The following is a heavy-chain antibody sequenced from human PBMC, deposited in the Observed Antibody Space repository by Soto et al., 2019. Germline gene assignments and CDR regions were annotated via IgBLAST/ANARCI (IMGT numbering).Heavy chain of an antibody. CDR2: ISYDGSNK. D-gene: IGHD6-13*01. CDR3: AKDLGWYSSSWFSSNNGMDV. Sequence: QVQLVESGGGVVQPGRSLRLSCAASGFTFSSYGMHWVRQAPGKGLEWVAVISYDGSNKYYSDSVQGRFTISRDNSNNTLYLQMNSRRAEDTAVYYCAKDLGWYSSSWFSSNNGMDVGGQGSTVTVSS. CDR1: GFTFSSYG. J-gene: IGHJ6*02. V-gene: IGHV3-30*18.